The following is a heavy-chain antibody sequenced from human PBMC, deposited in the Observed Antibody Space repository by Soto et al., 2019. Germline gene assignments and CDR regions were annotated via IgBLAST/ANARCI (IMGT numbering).Heavy chain of an antibody. CDR2: INSDGSTT. V-gene: IGHV3-74*01. Sequence: LRLSCTASGFTLNYYWMHWVRQAPGKGLVWVSRINSDGSTTNYADSVKGRFTISRDNAKNTLYLEMNSLRAEDTAVYYCANFYSGSYSTYWGQGTLVTV. CDR1: GFTLNYYW. D-gene: IGHD1-26*01. CDR3: ANFYSGSYSTY. J-gene: IGHJ4*02.